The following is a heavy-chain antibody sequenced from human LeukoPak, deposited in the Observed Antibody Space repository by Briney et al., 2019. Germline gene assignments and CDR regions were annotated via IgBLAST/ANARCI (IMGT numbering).Heavy chain of an antibody. CDR1: GFTFSSYA. Sequence: GSLRLSCSASGFTFSSYAMSWVRQAPGKGLEWVSAISGSGGSTYYADSVKGRFTISRDNSKNTLYLQMNSLRAEDTAVYYCAKGYCSSTSCSHYYYYYYMDVWGKGTTVTVSS. D-gene: IGHD2-2*01. CDR3: AKGYCSSTSCSHYYYYYYMDV. J-gene: IGHJ6*03. V-gene: IGHV3-23*01. CDR2: ISGSGGST.